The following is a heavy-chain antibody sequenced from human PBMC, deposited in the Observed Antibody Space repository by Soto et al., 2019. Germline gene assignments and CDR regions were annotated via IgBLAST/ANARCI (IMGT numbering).Heavy chain of an antibody. CDR3: ARDWDYGNNKDVFDI. CDR1: SYTFTSYG. V-gene: IGHV1-18*04. D-gene: IGHD4-4*01. J-gene: IGHJ3*02. CDR2: VSGYDGET. Sequence: QVQLMQSGTEVKKPGASVKVSCKASSYTFTSYGISWVRQAPGQGLEWMGWVSGYDGETNYAQKLRGRVTMTIDTSTSTAYMELRSLRSDDTALYYCARDWDYGNNKDVFDICGQGTMVIVTS.